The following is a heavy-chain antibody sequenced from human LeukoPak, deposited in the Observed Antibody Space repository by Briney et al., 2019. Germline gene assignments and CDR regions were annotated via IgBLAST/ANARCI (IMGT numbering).Heavy chain of an antibody. CDR2: IYYSGST. D-gene: IGHD6-25*01. CDR1: GGSISSYY. J-gene: IGHJ3*02. Sequence: SETLSLTCTVSGGSISSYYWSWIRQPPGKGLEWIGNIYYSGSTNYNPSLKSRVTISVDTSKNQFSLRLNSVTAADTAVYYCARPYSSGWRGAFDIWGQGTMVTVSS. CDR3: ARPYSSGWRGAFDI. V-gene: IGHV4-59*01.